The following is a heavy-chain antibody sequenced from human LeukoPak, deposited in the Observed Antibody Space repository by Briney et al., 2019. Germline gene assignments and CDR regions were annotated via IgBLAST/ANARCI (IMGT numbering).Heavy chain of an antibody. D-gene: IGHD3-10*01. CDR3: ARVHYYGSGSLDY. Sequence: GGSLRLSCAASGFTFSSYWMHWVRQAPGKGLVWVSRINRDGSSTSYADSVKGRFTISRDNAKNLLYLQMNSLRAEDTAVYYCARVHYYGSGSLDYWGQGTLVTVSS. J-gene: IGHJ4*02. CDR1: GFTFSSYW. V-gene: IGHV3-74*01. CDR2: INRDGSST.